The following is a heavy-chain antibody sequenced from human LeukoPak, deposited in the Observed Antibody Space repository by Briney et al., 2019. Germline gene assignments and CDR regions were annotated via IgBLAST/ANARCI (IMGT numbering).Heavy chain of an antibody. J-gene: IGHJ5*02. CDR1: GFTFSSYG. D-gene: IGHD6-13*01. CDR3: ARDPGGSSAWWFDP. CDR2: IWYDGSNK. Sequence: PGGSLRLSCAASGFTFSSYGMRWVRQAPGKGLEWVAVIWYDGSNKYYADSVKGRFTISRDNSKNTLYLQMNSLRAEDTAVYYCARDPGGSSAWWFDPWGQGTLVTVSS. V-gene: IGHV3-33*01.